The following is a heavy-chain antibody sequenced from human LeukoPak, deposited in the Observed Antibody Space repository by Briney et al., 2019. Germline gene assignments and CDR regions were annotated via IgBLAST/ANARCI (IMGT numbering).Heavy chain of an antibody. D-gene: IGHD3-10*01. CDR3: ASILRSSSGYYFDY. V-gene: IGHV3-21*01. Sequence: GGSLRLSCAASGFTFSSSSMNWVRQAPGKGLEWVSSISSTGSNTYYADSVRGKFTISRDNSKNTLYLQMNSLRAEDTAVYYCASILRSSSGYYFDYWGQGTLVTVSS. J-gene: IGHJ4*02. CDR1: GFTFSSSS. CDR2: ISSTGSNT.